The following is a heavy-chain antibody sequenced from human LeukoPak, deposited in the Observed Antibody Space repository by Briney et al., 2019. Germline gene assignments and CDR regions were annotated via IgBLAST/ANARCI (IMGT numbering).Heavy chain of an antibody. V-gene: IGHV1-69*05. CDR1: GGTFISYA. J-gene: IGHJ4*02. D-gene: IGHD6-19*01. CDR3: ARDGLAVAGIQLGFDY. Sequence: AVKVSCKASGGTFISYAIRWVRQAPGQGGEWMGRIILIFGTANYAQKCQGRVTITTDESTSTAYMELSSLRSEDTAVYYCARDGLAVAGIQLGFDYWGQGTLVTVSS. CDR2: IILIFGTA.